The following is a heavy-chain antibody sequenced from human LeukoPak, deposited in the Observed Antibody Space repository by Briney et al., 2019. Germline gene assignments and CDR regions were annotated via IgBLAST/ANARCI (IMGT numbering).Heavy chain of an antibody. D-gene: IGHD6-6*01. V-gene: IGHV3-48*01. Sequence: PGGSLRLSCATSGFTFSNYGMNWVHQAPGKGLEWVSYISSSSGSTSYADSVKGRFTISRDNAQKSLYLQMNSLRAEDTAVYYCATGGATRPGYWGQGTLVTVSS. J-gene: IGHJ4*02. CDR1: GFTFSNYG. CDR2: ISSSSGST. CDR3: ATGGATRPGY.